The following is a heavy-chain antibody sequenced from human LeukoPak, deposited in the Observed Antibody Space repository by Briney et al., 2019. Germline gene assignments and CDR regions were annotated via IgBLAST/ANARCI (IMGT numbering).Heavy chain of an antibody. Sequence: SETLSLTSTVSGGSVSSGSYYWSWIRQPPGKGLEWIGYIYYSGSTNYNPSLKSRVTISVDTSKNQFSLKLSSVTAADTAVYYCARDGGYVDTAMVTDFNWFDPWGQGTLVTVSS. CDR2: IYYSGST. CDR3: ARDGGYVDTAMVTDFNWFDP. D-gene: IGHD5-18*01. V-gene: IGHV4-61*01. J-gene: IGHJ5*02. CDR1: GGSVSSGSYY.